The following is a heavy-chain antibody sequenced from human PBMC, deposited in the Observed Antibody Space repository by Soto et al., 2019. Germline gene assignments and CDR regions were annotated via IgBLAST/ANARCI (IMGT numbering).Heavy chain of an antibody. CDR2: ISGSGGTT. D-gene: IGHD6-19*01. Sequence: EVQLLESGGGLAQPGGSLRLSCAASGFTFSSYALSWVRQAPGKGLEWVSAISGSGGTTYYADSVKGRFTISRDNSKNTLYLQMYSLRAEDTAVYYCAKDIGLKSGWDWGQGTLVTVSS. V-gene: IGHV3-23*01. CDR1: GFTFSSYA. CDR3: AKDIGLKSGWD. J-gene: IGHJ4*02.